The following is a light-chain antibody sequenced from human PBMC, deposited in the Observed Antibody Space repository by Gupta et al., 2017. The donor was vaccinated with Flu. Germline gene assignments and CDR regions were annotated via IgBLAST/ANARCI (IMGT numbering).Light chain of an antibody. J-gene: IGKJ1*01. CDR3: QQYYNSPRT. CDR1: QTLLYSVYKKNY. V-gene: IGKV4-1*01. CDR2: WAS. Sequence: DIVMTQSPDSLAVSLGEGATIRCKSSQTLLYSVYKKNYLAWYQQRPGQPPRLLLYWASTRESGVPDRFSGSGSGTDFSLTISGLQAEDVAIYYCQQYYNSPRTFGQGTKIELK.